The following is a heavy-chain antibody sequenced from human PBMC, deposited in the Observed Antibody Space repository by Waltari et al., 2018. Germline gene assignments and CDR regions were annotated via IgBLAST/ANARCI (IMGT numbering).Heavy chain of an antibody. D-gene: IGHD5-12*01. Sequence: EVQVVESGGGLVHPGGSLRLSCAASGFTFSGFSMSWVRQSPGKGLALLSFIGPGSTPIYYADSVKGRFTISTDNSRNSLYLQMNSLRTEDTAVYYCVRGWLENTFDIWGRGTLVTVSS. CDR2: IGPGSTPI. CDR1: GFTFSGFS. J-gene: IGHJ3*02. V-gene: IGHV3-48*04. CDR3: VRGWLENTFDI.